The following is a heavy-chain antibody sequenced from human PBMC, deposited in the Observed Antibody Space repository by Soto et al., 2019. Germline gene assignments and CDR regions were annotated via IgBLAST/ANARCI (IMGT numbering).Heavy chain of an antibody. Sequence: QVQLVQSGAEVKKPGSSVKDSCKGSGGTFSSYTISWVRQAPGQGLEWMGRIIPILGIANHAQKFQGRVTXTXXKSTSTAYMELSSLSSEDTAVYYCARFRGSYGMDVWGQGTTVTVSS. CDR1: GGTFSSYT. CDR2: IIPILGIA. CDR3: ARFRGSYGMDV. J-gene: IGHJ6*02. V-gene: IGHV1-69*02. D-gene: IGHD3-10*01.